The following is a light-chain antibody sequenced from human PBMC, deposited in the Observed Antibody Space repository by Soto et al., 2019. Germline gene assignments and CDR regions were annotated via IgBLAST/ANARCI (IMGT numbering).Light chain of an antibody. V-gene: IGKV3-15*01. CDR1: QSLSSSY. Sequence: EIVLTQSPDTLSLSPGERATLSCRASQSLSSSYLAWYQQKPGQAPRVLIYGASTRATGIPARFSGSGSGTEFTLTISSLQSEDFAVYYCQQYSNWPRTFGQGTKVDIK. CDR2: GAS. J-gene: IGKJ1*01. CDR3: QQYSNWPRT.